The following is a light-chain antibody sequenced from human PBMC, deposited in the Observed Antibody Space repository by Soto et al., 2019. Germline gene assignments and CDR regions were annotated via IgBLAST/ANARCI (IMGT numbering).Light chain of an antibody. J-gene: IGKJ4*01. Sequence: EIVLTQSPGTLSLSPGERATLSCRASQSVSSIYLAWYQQKSRQAPRLLIYGASSRATGIPDRFSGSGSGTDFTLTISRLEPEDFAVYYCQQYGSSPLTFGGGTKVEIK. CDR1: QSVSSIY. CDR3: QQYGSSPLT. V-gene: IGKV3-20*01. CDR2: GAS.